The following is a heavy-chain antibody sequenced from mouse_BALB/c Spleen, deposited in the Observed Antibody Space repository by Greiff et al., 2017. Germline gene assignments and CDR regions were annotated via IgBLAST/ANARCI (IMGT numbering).Heavy chain of an antibody. CDR1: GFTFSDYY. V-gene: IGHV5-4*02. CDR2: ISDGGSYT. CDR3: ARDRQHAMDY. D-gene: IGHD6-1*01. Sequence: EVQLVESGGGLVKPGGSLKLSCAASGFTFSDYYMYWVRQTPEKRLEWVATISDGGSYTYYPDSVKGRFTISRDNAKNNLYLQMSSLKSEDTAMYYCARDRQHAMDYWGQGTSVTVSS. J-gene: IGHJ4*01.